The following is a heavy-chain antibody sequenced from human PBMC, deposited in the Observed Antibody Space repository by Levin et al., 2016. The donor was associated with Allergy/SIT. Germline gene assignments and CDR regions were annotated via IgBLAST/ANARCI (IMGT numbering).Heavy chain of an antibody. V-gene: IGHV4-30-2*01. CDR1: GGSISSGGYS. D-gene: IGHD6-19*01. J-gene: IGHJ4*02. Sequence: SETLSLTCAVSGGSISSGGYSWSWIRQPPGKGLEWIGYIYHSGSTYYNPSLKSRVTISVDRSKNQFSLKLSSVTAADTAAYYCATAYSSDWYNYWGRGTLVTVSS. CDR3: ATAYSSDWYNY. CDR2: IYHSGST.